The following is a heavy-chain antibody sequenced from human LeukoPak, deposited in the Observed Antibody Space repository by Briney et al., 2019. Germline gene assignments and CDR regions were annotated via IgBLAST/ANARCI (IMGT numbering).Heavy chain of an antibody. J-gene: IGHJ4*02. CDR3: ARTSRYFDWLLPYYFDY. CDR2: ISAYNGNT. Sequence: ASVKVSCKASGYTFTSYGISWVRQAPGQGLEWMGWISAYNGNTNYAQKLQGRVTMTTDTSTSTAYMELRSLRSDDTAVYYCARTSRYFDWLLPYYFDYWGQGTLVTVSS. CDR1: GYTFTSYG. D-gene: IGHD3-9*01. V-gene: IGHV1-18*01.